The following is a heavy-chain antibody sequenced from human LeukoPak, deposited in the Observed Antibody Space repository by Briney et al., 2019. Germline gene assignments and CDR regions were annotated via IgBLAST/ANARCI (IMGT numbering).Heavy chain of an antibody. J-gene: IGHJ4*02. Sequence: PGGSLRLSCAASGFTFSSYWMHWVRQAPGKGLEWVSSISSRNSHTYYADSVKGRFTISRDNSKNTLYLQMNSLRAEDTAVYYCARDWPTYGTHLYWGQGTLVTVSS. CDR2: ISSRNSHT. CDR3: ARDWPTYGTHLY. CDR1: GFTFSSYW. D-gene: IGHD1-14*01. V-gene: IGHV3-21*04.